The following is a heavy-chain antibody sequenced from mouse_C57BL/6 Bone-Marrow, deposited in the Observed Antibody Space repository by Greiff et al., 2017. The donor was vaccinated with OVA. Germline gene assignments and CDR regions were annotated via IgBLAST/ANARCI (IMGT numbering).Heavy chain of an antibody. J-gene: IGHJ4*01. V-gene: IGHV2-5*01. CDR3: AKNFLYDDDGGYYAMDY. CDR1: GFSLTSYG. D-gene: IGHD2-4*01. Sequence: VQLVESGPGLVQPSQSLSITCTVSGFSLTSYGVHWVRQSPGKGLEWLGVIWRGGSTDYNAAFMSRLSITKDNTKSQVFFKMKSLQADDTAIYYCAKNFLYDDDGGYYAMDYGGKGTSVTVSS. CDR2: IWRGGST.